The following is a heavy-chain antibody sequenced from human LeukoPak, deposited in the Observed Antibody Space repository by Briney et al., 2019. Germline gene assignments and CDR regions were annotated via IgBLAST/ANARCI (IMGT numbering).Heavy chain of an antibody. D-gene: IGHD1-1*01. CDR3: ARHADGTTQDF. CDR1: GDSISRSY. CDR2: ITYSGYA. V-gene: IGHV4-59*08. Sequence: SETLSLTCSDFGDSISRSYWSWIRQPPGRGLEWIGYITYSGYAGYNPSLRGRLTISIDTSRNEISLNLNSVTAADTATYYCARHADGTTQDFWGQGTMVTVSS. J-gene: IGHJ4*02.